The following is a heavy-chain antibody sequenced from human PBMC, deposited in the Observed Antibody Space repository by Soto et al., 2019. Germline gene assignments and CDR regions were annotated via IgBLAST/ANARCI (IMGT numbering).Heavy chain of an antibody. V-gene: IGHV4-59*01. J-gene: IGHJ4*02. CDR3: ASGLLGLAHCGYENRCVGPFDY. CDR2: IYYSGST. D-gene: IGHD5-12*01. CDR1: GGSISSYY. Sequence: SETLSLTCTVSGGSISSYYWSWIRQPPGKGLEWIGYIYYSGSTNYNPSLKSRVTISVDTSKNQFSLKLSSVTAADTAVYYCASGLLGLAHCGYENRCVGPFDYWGQGTLVTVS.